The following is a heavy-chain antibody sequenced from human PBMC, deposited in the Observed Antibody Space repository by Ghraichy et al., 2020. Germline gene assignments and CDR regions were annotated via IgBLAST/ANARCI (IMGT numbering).Heavy chain of an antibody. J-gene: IGHJ6*02. V-gene: IGHV3-7*01. CDR1: GFTFSSYW. CDR3: ARGLGAATIEDYYYYGMDV. Sequence: GGSLRLSCAASGFTFSSYWMSWVRQAPGKGLEWVANIKQDGSEKYYVDSVKGRFTISRDNAKNSLYLQMNSLRAEDTAVYYCARGLGAATIEDYYYYGMDVWGQGTTVTVSS. D-gene: IGHD5-12*01. CDR2: IKQDGSEK.